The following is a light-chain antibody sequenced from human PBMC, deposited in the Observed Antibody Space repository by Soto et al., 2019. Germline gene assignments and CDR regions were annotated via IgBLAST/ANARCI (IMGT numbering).Light chain of an antibody. CDR1: QSVLYSSNNKDY. CDR2: WAS. Sequence: DIVMTQSPDSLAVSLGERATINCKSSQSVLYSSNNKDYLAWYQQKPGQPPKLLIYWASTRESGVPDRFSGSWSGTDFTLTISSLQAEDVAVYYCHQYYSTPHTFGQGTKLEIK. CDR3: HQYYSTPHT. J-gene: IGKJ2*01. V-gene: IGKV4-1*01.